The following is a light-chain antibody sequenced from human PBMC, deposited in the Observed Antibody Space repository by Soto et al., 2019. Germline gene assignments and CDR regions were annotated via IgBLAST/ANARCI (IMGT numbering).Light chain of an antibody. CDR3: LQSDNSPRT. CDR1: QSVSSSY. J-gene: IGKJ1*01. V-gene: IGKV3-20*01. CDR2: GSS. Sequence: EIVLTQSPGTLSLSPGERATLSCRASQSVSSSYLVWYQQKPGQAPRLLVYGSSNRATGVSDRFSGSGSGTDFTLTISSLEPEDFAVYYCLQSDNSPRTFGQGTKVEI.